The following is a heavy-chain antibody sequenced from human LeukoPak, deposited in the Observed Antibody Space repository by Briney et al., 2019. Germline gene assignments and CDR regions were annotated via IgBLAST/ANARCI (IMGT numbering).Heavy chain of an antibody. J-gene: IGHJ4*02. CDR1: GGSFSGYY. D-gene: IGHD3-10*01. V-gene: IGHV4-34*01. CDR2: INHSGST. Sequence: PSETLSLTCAVYGGSFSGYYWSWIRQPPGKGLEWIGGINHSGSTNYNPSLKSRVTISVDTSKNQFSLKLSSVTAADTAVYYCARVGPYYGSGSYKFDYWGQGTLVTVSS. CDR3: ARVGPYYGSGSYKFDY.